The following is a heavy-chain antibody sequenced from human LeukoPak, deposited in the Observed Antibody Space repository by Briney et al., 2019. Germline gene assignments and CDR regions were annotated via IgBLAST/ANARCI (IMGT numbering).Heavy chain of an antibody. J-gene: IGHJ4*02. CDR2: INPSGGST. Sequence: ASVKVSCKASGYTFTSYYMHWVRQAPGQGLEWMGIINPSGGSTSYAQKFQGRVTMTRDTSTSTAYMELSSLRSEDTAVYYCARDGARSVDTATNRFDYWGQGTLVTVSS. V-gene: IGHV1-46*01. D-gene: IGHD5-18*01. CDR1: GYTFTSYY. CDR3: ARDGARSVDTATNRFDY.